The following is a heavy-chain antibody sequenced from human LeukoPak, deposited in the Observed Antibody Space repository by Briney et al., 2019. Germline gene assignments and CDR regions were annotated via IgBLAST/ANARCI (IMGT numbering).Heavy chain of an antibody. Sequence: SETLSLTCTVSGGAISSSSHYWGWGRQPPGEGREWIGSIYNSGSTVYNPSLKSRVAISVDTSRNQFSLKLNSVTASDTAVYYCARNTTVTDWYFDLWGRGTLVTVSS. J-gene: IGHJ2*01. D-gene: IGHD4-17*01. CDR1: GGAISSSSHY. CDR3: ARNTTVTDWYFDL. CDR2: IYNSGST. V-gene: IGHV4-39*01.